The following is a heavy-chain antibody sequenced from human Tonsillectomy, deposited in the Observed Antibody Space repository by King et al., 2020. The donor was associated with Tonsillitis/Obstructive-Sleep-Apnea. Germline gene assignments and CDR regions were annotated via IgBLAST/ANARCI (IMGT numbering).Heavy chain of an antibody. CDR2: IWFGEGNK. Sequence: QLVQSGGGVVQPGRSLRLSCAASGFTLSNYGMHCVRQAPGKGLELVAVIWFGEGNKYYADSVKGRFTISRDNSKNTVYLEMNSLGAEDTAVYYCTIWNYGAVDLHWGQGTLVTVSS. CDR1: GFTLSNYG. D-gene: IGHD1-7*01. J-gene: IGHJ1*01. V-gene: IGHV3-33*01. CDR3: TIWNYGAVDLH.